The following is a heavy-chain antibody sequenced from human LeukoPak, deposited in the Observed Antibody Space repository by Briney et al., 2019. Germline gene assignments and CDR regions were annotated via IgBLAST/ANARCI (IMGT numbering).Heavy chain of an antibody. CDR2: FYRGDST. CDR1: GFTFSSSY. V-gene: IGHV3-53*01. CDR3: AREVVSSPSYFDS. Sequence: PGRSLRLSCAASGFTFSSSYMYWVRQAPGKGLEWVSFFYRGDSTYYAESVRGRFTISRDNSKNTLYLLMNSLIPEDTAVYYCAREVVSSPSYFDSWGQGTLVTVSS. J-gene: IGHJ4*02. D-gene: IGHD2-15*01.